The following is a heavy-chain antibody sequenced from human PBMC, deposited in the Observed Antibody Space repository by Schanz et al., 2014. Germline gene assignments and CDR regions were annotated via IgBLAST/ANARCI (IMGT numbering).Heavy chain of an antibody. V-gene: IGHV3-23*01. CDR1: GFTFSTYA. CDR3: AKDPSHGDYDYYFDY. Sequence: EVQLLDSGGGLVQPGGSLRLSCAASGFTFSTYAMSWVRQAPGKGLEWVSALSGSGGSTYYADSVKGRFTISRDNSKNTLYLQMNSLRAEDTAVYYCAKDPSHGDYDYYFDYWGQGTLVNDSS. D-gene: IGHD3-22*01. J-gene: IGHJ4*02. CDR2: LSGSGGST.